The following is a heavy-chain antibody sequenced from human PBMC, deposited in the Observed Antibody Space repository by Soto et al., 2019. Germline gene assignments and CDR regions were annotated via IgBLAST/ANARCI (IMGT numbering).Heavy chain of an antibody. CDR3: ARLLGCSTTSCYSIWFDP. V-gene: IGHV4-59*08. D-gene: IGHD2-2*01. Sequence: SETLSLTCTASGGSISSYYWSWIRQPPGKGLEWIGYIDYSGNTNYNPSLKSRVTISADTSKNQVSLNLSSVTAADTAVYYCARLLGCSTTSCYSIWFDPWGQGTLGTVSS. CDR2: IDYSGNT. J-gene: IGHJ5*02. CDR1: GGSISSYY.